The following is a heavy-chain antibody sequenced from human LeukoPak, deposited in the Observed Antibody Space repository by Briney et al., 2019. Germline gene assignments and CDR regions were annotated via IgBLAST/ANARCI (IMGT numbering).Heavy chain of an antibody. CDR1: GYTFTSYY. D-gene: IGHD5-18*01. CDR3: ARGEQLWLPGVDY. J-gene: IGHJ4*02. Sequence: ASVKVSCKASGYTFTSYYMHWVRQAPGEGLEWMGIINPTGGSTSYAQKFQGRVTMTRDTSTSTAYMELSSLRSEDTAVYYCARGEQLWLPGVDYWGQGTLVTVSS. V-gene: IGHV1-46*01. CDR2: INPTGGST.